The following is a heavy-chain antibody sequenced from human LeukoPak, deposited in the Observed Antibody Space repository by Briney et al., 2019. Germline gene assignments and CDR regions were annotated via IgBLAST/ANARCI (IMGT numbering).Heavy chain of an antibody. CDR1: GFTFSTYG. V-gene: IGHV3-15*05. D-gene: IGHD3-10*01. CDR3: AKGSRVRGVISFGLGYYMDV. CDR2: IKSKTDGGTT. J-gene: IGHJ6*03. Sequence: PGGSLRLSCVASGFTFSTYGMSWVRQAPGKGLEWVGRIKSKTDGGTTDYAAPVKGRFTISRDDSKNTLYLQMNSLRAEDTALYYCAKGSRVRGVISFGLGYYMDVWGKGTTVTISS.